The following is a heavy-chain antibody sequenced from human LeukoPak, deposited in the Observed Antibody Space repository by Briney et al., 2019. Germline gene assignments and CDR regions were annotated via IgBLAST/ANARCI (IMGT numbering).Heavy chain of an antibody. CDR1: GYTFTGYY. V-gene: IGHV1-2*02. Sequence: ASVKVSCKASGYTFTGYYMHWVRQAPGQGLEWMGWINPNSGGTNYAQKFQGRVTMTRDTSISTAYMELRSLRSDDTAVYYCARGRWGIIAAAGGAFDIWGQGTMVTVSS. CDR2: INPNSGGT. D-gene: IGHD6-13*01. J-gene: IGHJ3*02. CDR3: ARGRWGIIAAAGGAFDI.